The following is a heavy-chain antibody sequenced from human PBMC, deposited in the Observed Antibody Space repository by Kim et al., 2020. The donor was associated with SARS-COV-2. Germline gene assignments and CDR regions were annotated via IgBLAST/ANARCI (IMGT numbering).Heavy chain of an antibody. D-gene: IGHD2-2*02. Sequence: ASVKVSCKASGYPFGGYYIHWVRQAPGQGLEWMGRISPKWGVANYAQNFQGRVTLTTDTSISTAYMEMSSLRSDDTAVYYCARDLTDLVYLDYWGPGTLVTVSS. V-gene: IGHV1-2*06. CDR2: ISPKWGVA. CDR1: GYPFGGYY. J-gene: IGHJ4*02. CDR3: ARDLTDLVYLDY.